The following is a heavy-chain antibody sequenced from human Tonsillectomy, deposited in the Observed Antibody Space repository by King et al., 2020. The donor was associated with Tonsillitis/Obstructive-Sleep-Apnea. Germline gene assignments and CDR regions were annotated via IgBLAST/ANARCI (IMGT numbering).Heavy chain of an antibody. CDR2: ISYDGSNK. CDR1: GFTFSSYA. Sequence: VQLVESGGGVVQPGRSLRLSCAASGFTFSSYAMHWVRQAPGKGLEWVAVISYDGSNKYYADSVKGRFTISRDNSKNTLYLQMNSLRAEDTAVSYCARATSTPYSRSWYGDYYYYYCMDVWGKGTTVTVSS. CDR3: ARATSTPYSRSWYGDYYYYYCMDV. J-gene: IGHJ6*03. D-gene: IGHD6-13*01. V-gene: IGHV3-30*01.